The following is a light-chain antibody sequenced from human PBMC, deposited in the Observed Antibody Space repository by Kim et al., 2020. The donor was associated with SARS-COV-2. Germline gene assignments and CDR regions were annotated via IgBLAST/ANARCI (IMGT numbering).Light chain of an antibody. V-gene: IGLV2-23*02. CDR1: SSDVGIYNL. J-gene: IGLJ1*01. CDR3: CSYAGSSTYV. Sequence: GQSITISCTGTSSDVGIYNLVSWYQQHPGKAPQLMIHEVSKRPSGVSNRFSGSKSGNTASLTISGLQAEDEADYYCCSYAGSSTYVFGTGTKVTVL. CDR2: EVS.